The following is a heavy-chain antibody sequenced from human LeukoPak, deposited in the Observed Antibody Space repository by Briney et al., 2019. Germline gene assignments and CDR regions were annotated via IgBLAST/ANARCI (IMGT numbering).Heavy chain of an antibody. CDR1: GYTFTDYY. Sequence: ASVKVSCKASGYTFTDYYMHWVRQAPGQGLEWMGWINPNSGGTNYAQKFQGRVTMTRDTYISTAYMELSRLRSDDTAVYYCARDRIVGATNYYMDVWGKGTTVTISS. D-gene: IGHD1-26*01. CDR3: ARDRIVGATNYYMDV. V-gene: IGHV1-2*02. CDR2: INPNSGGT. J-gene: IGHJ6*03.